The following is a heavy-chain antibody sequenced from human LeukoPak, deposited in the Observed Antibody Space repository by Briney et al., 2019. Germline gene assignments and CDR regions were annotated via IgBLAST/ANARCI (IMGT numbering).Heavy chain of an antibody. CDR1: GYTFTDYY. CDR3: ARVSSSGGYYSYDTFNI. CDR2: INPNTGTT. V-gene: IGHV1-2*06. J-gene: IGHJ3*02. D-gene: IGHD3-22*01. Sequence: ASVKVSCKASGYTFTDYYMHWVRQAPGQGLEWMGRINPNTGTTNYAQKFQGRVTTTRDTSINTAYMELSSLRSDDTAVYYCARVSSSGGYYSYDTFNIWGQGTMVTVSS.